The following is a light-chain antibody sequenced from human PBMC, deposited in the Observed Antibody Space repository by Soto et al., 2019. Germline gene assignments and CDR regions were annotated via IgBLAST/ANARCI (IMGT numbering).Light chain of an antibody. J-gene: IGKJ4*01. CDR2: AAS. CDR1: QGISNY. Sequence: DIQMTQSPSYLSASVGNTVTITCRASQGISNYLAWYQQKPGKXPXXLIYAASTLQSGVPSRFIVSASGTVFTLTISSLQPEVFATDYCQKYHSAPTFGGGTKVDI. V-gene: IGKV1-27*01. CDR3: QKYHSAPT.